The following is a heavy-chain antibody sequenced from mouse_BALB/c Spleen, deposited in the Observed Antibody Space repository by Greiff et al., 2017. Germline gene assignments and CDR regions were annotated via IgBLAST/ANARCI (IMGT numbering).Heavy chain of an antibody. CDR3: TIWDYYGSSFYAMDY. CDR2: INPSTGYT. CDR1: GYTFTSYW. V-gene: IGHV1-7*01. J-gene: IGHJ4*01. Sequence: VQLQQSGAELAKPGASVKMSCKASGYTFTSYWMHWVKQRPGHGLEWIGYINPSTGYTEYNQKFKDKATLTADKSSSTAYMQLSSLTSEDSAVYYCTIWDYYGSSFYAMDYWGQGTSVTVSS. D-gene: IGHD1-1*01.